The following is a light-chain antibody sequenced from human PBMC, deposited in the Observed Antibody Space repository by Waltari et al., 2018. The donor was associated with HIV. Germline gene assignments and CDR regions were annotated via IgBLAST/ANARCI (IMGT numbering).Light chain of an antibody. CDR1: QTISKF. J-gene: IGKJ1*01. CDR2: SAS. Sequence: DIQMTQSPSSLSASVGDRVVVTCRANQTISKFLNWYQHKPGKAPNLLISSASNLHGGVPSRFGGSGSGTDFALTITSLQPEDFALYYCQQTYSATWTFGQGTKIDIK. CDR3: QQTYSATWT. V-gene: IGKV1-39*01.